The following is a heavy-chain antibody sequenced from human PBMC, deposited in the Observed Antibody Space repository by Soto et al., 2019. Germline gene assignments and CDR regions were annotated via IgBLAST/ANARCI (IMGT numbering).Heavy chain of an antibody. J-gene: IGHJ5*02. CDR3: AKPQLKRASWFDP. Sequence: GGSLSLSCSASGFTFSGYAMSWVGQAPGKGLEWVSAISGSGGSTYYADSVKGRFTISRDNSKNTLYLQMNSLRAEDTAVYYCAKPQLKRASWFDPWGQGTLVTVSS. V-gene: IGHV3-23*01. CDR1: GFTFSGYA. D-gene: IGHD2-2*01. CDR2: ISGSGGST.